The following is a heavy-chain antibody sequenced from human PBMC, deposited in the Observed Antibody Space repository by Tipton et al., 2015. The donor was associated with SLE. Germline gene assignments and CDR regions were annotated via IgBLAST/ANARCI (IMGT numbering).Heavy chain of an antibody. CDR3: ARDSLSGDNWFDP. CDR2: IYNSGST. CDR1: GASIRSYY. V-gene: IGHV4-59*01. D-gene: IGHD1-1*01. J-gene: IGHJ5*02. Sequence: LRLSCTVSGASIRSYYWSWIRQPPGKGLEWIGNIYNSGSTNYNPSLKSRVTMSLDTSKNQFSLKLSAVTAADTAVYYCARDSLSGDNWFDPWGQGTLVTVSS.